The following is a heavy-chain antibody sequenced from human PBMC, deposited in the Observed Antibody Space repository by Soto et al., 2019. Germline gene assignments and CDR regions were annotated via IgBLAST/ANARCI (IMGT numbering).Heavy chain of an antibody. J-gene: IGHJ6*02. Sequence: PSETLSLTCGVDGGSFSGSYWSWIRQPPGRGLEWIGEINDSGSTYYNPSLKSRVTISVDTSKNQFSLKLSSVTAADTAVYYCASRGPYAARIAVAGSPYYYYYYGMDVWGQGTTVTVSS. CDR2: INDSGST. CDR3: ASRGPYAARIAVAGSPYYYYYYGMDV. D-gene: IGHD6-19*01. V-gene: IGHV4-34*01. CDR1: GGSFSGSY.